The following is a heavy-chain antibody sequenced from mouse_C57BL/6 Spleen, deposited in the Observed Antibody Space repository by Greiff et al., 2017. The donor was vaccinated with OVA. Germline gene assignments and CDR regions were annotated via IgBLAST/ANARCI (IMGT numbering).Heavy chain of an antibody. J-gene: IGHJ2*01. D-gene: IGHD1-1*01. Sequence: VQLQQSGPELVKPGASVKISCKASGYTFTDYYMNWVQQSPGKSLEWIGDINPNNGGTSYNQKFKGKATLTVDKSSSTAYMELRSLTSEDSADYYGARYPSDYYGSSLFDYWGQGTTLTVSS. CDR2: INPNNGGT. CDR3: ARYPSDYYGSSLFDY. CDR1: GYTFTDYY. V-gene: IGHV1-26*01.